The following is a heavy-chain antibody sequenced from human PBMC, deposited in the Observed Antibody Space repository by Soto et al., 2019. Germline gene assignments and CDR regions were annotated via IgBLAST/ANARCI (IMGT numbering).Heavy chain of an antibody. CDR3: AKDGAPGWNLDFFAFDY. CDR2: ISGSGGST. D-gene: IGHD3-3*01. J-gene: IGHJ4*02. Sequence: PGGSLRLSCAASGVTFSSYAMSWVRQAPGKGLEWVSAISGSGGSTYYADSVKGRFTISRDNSKNTLYLQMNSLRAEDTAVYYCAKDGAPGWNLDFFAFDYWGQGTLVTVSS. V-gene: IGHV3-23*01. CDR1: GVTFSSYA.